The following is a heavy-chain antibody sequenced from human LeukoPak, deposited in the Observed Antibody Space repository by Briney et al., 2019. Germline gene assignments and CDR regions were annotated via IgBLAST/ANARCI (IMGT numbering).Heavy chain of an antibody. V-gene: IGHV3-33*01. J-gene: IGHJ5*02. D-gene: IGHD6-13*01. CDR3: ARDRAIAAAGHWFDP. CDR2: IWYDGSNK. CDR1: GFTFSSYG. Sequence: GRSLRLSCAASGFTFSSYGMHWVRQAPGKGLEWVAVIWYDGSNKYYADSVKGRFTISRDNSKNTLYLQMNSLRAEDTAVYYCARDRAIAAAGHWFDPWGQGTLVTVSS.